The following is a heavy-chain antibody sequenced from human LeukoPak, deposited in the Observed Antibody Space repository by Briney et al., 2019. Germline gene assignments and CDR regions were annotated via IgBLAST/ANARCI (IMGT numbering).Heavy chain of an antibody. J-gene: IGHJ4*02. V-gene: IGHV4-4*02. D-gene: IGHD4-23*01. CDR3: LYGGNSGDWVY. CDR2: IFHSGNI. CDR1: GGSISGSNW. Sequence: PSETLSLTCAVSGGSISGSNWWSWVRQPPGKGLEWIGEIFHSGNINYNPSLWSRVTMSVDKSKNQFSLNLSSVTAADTAVYYCLYGGNSGDWVYWGQGTLVTVSS.